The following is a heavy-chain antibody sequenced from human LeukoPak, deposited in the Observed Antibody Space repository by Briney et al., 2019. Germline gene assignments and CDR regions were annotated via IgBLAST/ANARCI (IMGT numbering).Heavy chain of an antibody. CDR3: ARYGGRGTFDY. J-gene: IGHJ4*02. Sequence: GGSLRLSCAASGFTFSSYSMNWVRQAPGEGLEWVSSISSSSSYIYYADSVKGRFTISRDNAKNSLYLQMNSLRAEDTAVYYCARYGGRGTFDYWGQGTLVTVSS. CDR2: ISSSSSYI. D-gene: IGHD1-1*01. CDR1: GFTFSSYS. V-gene: IGHV3-21*01.